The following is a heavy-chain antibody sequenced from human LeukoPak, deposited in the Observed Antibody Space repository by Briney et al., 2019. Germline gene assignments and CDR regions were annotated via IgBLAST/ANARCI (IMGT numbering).Heavy chain of an antibody. CDR2: IKSKTDGGTT. D-gene: IGHD2-2*01. V-gene: IGHV3-15*01. J-gene: IGHJ3*02. CDR3: TTGNSDCSSTSCREYDAFDI. Sequence: GGSLRLSCAASGFTFSNAWMSWVRQAPGKGLEWVGRIKSKTDGGTTDYATPVKGRFTISRDDSKNTLYLQMNSLKTEDTAVYYCTTGNSDCSSTSCREYDAFDIWGQGTMVTVSS. CDR1: GFTFSNAW.